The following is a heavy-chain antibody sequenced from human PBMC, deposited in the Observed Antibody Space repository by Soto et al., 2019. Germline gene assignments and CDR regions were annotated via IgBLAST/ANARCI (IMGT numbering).Heavy chain of an antibody. CDR3: ARRDLGSSDYYSRGWYYYYGMDV. Sequence: SETLSLTCTVSGGSISSSSYYWGWIRQPPGKGLEWIGSIYYSGSTYYNPSLKSRVTISVDTSKNQFSLKLSSVTAADTAVYYCARRDLGSSDYYSRGWYYYYGMDVWGQGTTVTVSS. D-gene: IGHD3-22*01. V-gene: IGHV4-39*01. CDR1: GGSISSSSYY. J-gene: IGHJ6*02. CDR2: IYYSGST.